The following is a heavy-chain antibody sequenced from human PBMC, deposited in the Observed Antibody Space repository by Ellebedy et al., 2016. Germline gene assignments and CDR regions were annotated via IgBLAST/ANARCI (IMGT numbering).Heavy chain of an antibody. D-gene: IGHD3-3*02. CDR2: IWYDGSNK. J-gene: IGHJ4*02. Sequence: GESLKISXAASGFSFSSYGMYWVRQAPGKGLEWVAVIWYDGSNKYYADSVKGRFTISRDNSKNTLYLQMNGLRAEDTALYYCAREGGIFGLDYWGQGTLVTVSS. CDR3: AREGGIFGLDY. CDR1: GFSFSSYG. V-gene: IGHV3-33*01.